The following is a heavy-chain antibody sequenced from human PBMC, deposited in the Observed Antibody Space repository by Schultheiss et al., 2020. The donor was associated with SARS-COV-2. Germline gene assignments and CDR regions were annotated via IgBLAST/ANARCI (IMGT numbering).Heavy chain of an antibody. J-gene: IGHJ6*02. V-gene: IGHV3-48*03. CDR2: ISRSGSTI. D-gene: IGHD2-15*01. CDR1: GFTFSSYE. Sequence: GESLKISCAASGFTFSSYEMNWVRQAPGKGLEWVSYISRSGSTIHYADSVKGRFTISRDNAKNSLYLQMNSLRAEDTAVYYCARDGRGDYYYYNGMDDWGQGTTVTVSS. CDR3: ARDGRGDYYYYNGMDD.